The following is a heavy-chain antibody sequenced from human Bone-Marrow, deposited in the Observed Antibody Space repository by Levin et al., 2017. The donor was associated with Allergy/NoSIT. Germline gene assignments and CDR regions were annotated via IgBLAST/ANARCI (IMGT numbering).Heavy chain of an antibody. V-gene: IGHV3-74*03. CDR3: ARVGEVHNYALDV. Sequence: ETLSLTCAASGFSISTYWIYWVRQAPGQGLVWVSRINSEGTTTTYADSVKGRFTISRDNAKNTLSLQMNDLTAEDTAVYYCARVGEVHNYALDVWGQGTTVIVSS. J-gene: IGHJ6*02. CDR2: INSEGTTT. D-gene: IGHD4-17*01. CDR1: GFSISTYW.